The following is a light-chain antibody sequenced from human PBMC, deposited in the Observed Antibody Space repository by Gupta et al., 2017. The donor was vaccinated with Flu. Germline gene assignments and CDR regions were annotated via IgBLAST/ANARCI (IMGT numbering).Light chain of an antibody. V-gene: IGKV1-12*01. CDR1: QGVNSW. Sequence: DIQMTQSPSSLSASVGDTVTITCRASQGVNSWLAWYQQKPGKVPKLLIYAASNLQNGVPSRFSGSGSGTEFTLTITSLQPEDFATYYCQEASSFPLNFGRGTKLEIK. CDR3: QEASSFPLN. J-gene: IGKJ2*01. CDR2: AAS.